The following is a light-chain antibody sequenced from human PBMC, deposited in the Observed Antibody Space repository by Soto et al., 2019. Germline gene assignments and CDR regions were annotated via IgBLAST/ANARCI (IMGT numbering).Light chain of an antibody. J-gene: IGKJ5*01. CDR1: QSVLTY. CDR3: QQRSNWPPIT. V-gene: IGKV3-11*01. Sequence: EIVLTQSPATLSLSPGERATLSCRASQSVLTYLGWYQQKPGQAPRLLIYDASNRATGIPARFSGSGSGTDFTLTISSLEPEDFAVYYCQQRSNWPPITFGQGTRLEIK. CDR2: DAS.